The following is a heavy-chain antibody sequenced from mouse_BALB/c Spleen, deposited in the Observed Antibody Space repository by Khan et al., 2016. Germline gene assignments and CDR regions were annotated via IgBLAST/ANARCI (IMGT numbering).Heavy chain of an antibody. D-gene: IGHD2-2*01. CDR1: GYTFTSYS. J-gene: IGHJ3*01. CDR3: KRAGYGYKFAY. CDR2: INPSNGDT. V-gene: IGHV1S81*02. Sequence: QVQLQQPGAELVKPGASVKLSCKASGYTFTSYSMYWVKQRPGQGLEWIGEINPSNGDTNFNERFKSKATLTVDKSSSTTYMQFTSLTSEDSADYDSKRAGYGYKFAYWGQGTLVTVSA.